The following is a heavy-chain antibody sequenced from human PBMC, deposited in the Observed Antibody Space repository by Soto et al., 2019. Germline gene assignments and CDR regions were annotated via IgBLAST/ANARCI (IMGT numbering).Heavy chain of an antibody. J-gene: IGHJ4*02. CDR1: GGSISSSSYY. CDR2: IYYRGST. V-gene: IGHV4-39*01. CDR3: ARLRDYGDFLDY. Sequence: QLQLQESGPGLVKPSETLSLTCTVSGGSISSSSYYWGWIRQPPGKGLEWIGNIYYRGSTYYNPSLKSRVITSVDTSKNQFSLKLNSLTAADTAVYYCARLRDYGDFLDYWGQGTLVTVSS. D-gene: IGHD4-17*01.